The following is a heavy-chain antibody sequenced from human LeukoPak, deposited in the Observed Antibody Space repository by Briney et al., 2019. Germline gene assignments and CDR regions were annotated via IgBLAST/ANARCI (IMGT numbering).Heavy chain of an antibody. J-gene: IGHJ4*02. D-gene: IGHD6-13*01. Sequence: SETLSLTCTVSGGSITSNSYYWGWIRQPPGKGLEWIGSVYYSGSTYYNPSLKSRVTISVDTSKNQFSLKLSSVTAADTAVYYCAREGSSWYDVDYWGQGTLVTVSS. V-gene: IGHV4-39*07. CDR2: VYYSGST. CDR3: AREGSSWYDVDY. CDR1: GGSITSNSYY.